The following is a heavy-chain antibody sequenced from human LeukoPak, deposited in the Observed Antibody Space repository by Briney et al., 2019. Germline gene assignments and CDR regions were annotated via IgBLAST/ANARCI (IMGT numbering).Heavy chain of an antibody. CDR1: GYTFTGYY. J-gene: IGHJ4*02. Sequence: AXXKVSCKASGYTFTGYYMHWVRQAPGQGLEWMGWINPNSGGTNYAQKFQGRVTMTRDTSISTAYMELSRLRSDYTAVYYCARDPPHIVVVPAADDYWGQGTLVTVFS. CDR2: INPNSGGT. D-gene: IGHD2-2*01. V-gene: IGHV1-2*02. CDR3: ARDPPHIVVVPAADDY.